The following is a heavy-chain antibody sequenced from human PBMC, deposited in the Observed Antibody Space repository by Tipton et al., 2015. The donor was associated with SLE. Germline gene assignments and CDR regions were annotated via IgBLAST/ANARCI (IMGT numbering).Heavy chain of an antibody. CDR1: GFNFNSYA. CDR2: VYNDGST. Sequence: SLRLSCAASGFNFNSYAMSWVRQAPGKGLEWVSVVYNDGSTHYADSVKGRFTSSRDRSKNTLILQMDSLRVEDTAVYYCARDPYSNYFDYWGQGTLVTVSS. V-gene: IGHV3-23*03. J-gene: IGHJ4*02. D-gene: IGHD2-21*01. CDR3: ARDPYSNYFDY.